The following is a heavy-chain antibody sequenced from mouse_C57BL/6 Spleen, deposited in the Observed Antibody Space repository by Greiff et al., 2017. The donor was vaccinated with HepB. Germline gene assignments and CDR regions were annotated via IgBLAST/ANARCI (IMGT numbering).Heavy chain of an antibody. CDR3: ARAPYDGYPFAY. Sequence: QVQLQQPGAELVRPGSSVKLSCKASGYTFTSYWMHWVKQRPIQGLEWIGNIDPSDSETHYNQKFKDKATLTVDKSSSTAYMQLSSLTSEDSAVYDCARAPYDGYPFAYWGQGTLVTVSA. V-gene: IGHV1-52*01. CDR2: IDPSDSET. D-gene: IGHD2-3*01. J-gene: IGHJ3*01. CDR1: GYTFTSYW.